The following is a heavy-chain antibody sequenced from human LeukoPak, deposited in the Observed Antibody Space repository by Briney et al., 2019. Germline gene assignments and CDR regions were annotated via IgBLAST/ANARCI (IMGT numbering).Heavy chain of an antibody. J-gene: IGHJ2*01. D-gene: IGHD4-17*01. CDR3: ARAPQPTSYGDYGKRYFDL. CDR1: GGSFSGYY. V-gene: IGHV4-34*01. CDR2: INHSGST. Sequence: SETLSLTCAVYGGSFSGYYWSWIRQPPGKGLEWLGEINHSGSTNYNPSLKSRVTISVDTSKNQFSLKLSSVTAADTAVYYCARAPQPTSYGDYGKRYFDLWGRGTLVTVSS.